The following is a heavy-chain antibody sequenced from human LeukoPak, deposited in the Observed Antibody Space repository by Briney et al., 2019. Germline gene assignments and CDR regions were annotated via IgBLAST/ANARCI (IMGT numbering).Heavy chain of an antibody. CDR1: GYTFTGYY. D-gene: IGHD7-27*01. CDR3: ARESTGPQAINWGLVHDY. V-gene: IGHV1-2*02. J-gene: IGHJ4*02. CDR2: INPNSGGT. Sequence: ASVKVSCKASGYTFTGYYMHWVRQAPGQGLEWMGWINPNSGGTNYAQKFQGRVTMTSDTSISTAYMELSRLRSDDTAVYYCARESTGPQAINWGLVHDYWGQGTLVTVSS.